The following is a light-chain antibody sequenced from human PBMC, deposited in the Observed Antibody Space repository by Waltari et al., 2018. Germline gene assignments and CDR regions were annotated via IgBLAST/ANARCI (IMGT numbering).Light chain of an antibody. J-gene: IGKJ2*01. V-gene: IGKV2-30*02. CDR2: KVT. CDR1: QSLVHSDGNTY. Sequence: DVVMTQSPLSLPVTLGQPASISCRSSQSLVHSDGNTYLNWFQHRPGQSPRRLIDKVTKRDSGVPDRFSGSGSGTDFTLKISRVEAEDVGVYYCMQGSHWTRTFGQGTKLEI. CDR3: MQGSHWTRT.